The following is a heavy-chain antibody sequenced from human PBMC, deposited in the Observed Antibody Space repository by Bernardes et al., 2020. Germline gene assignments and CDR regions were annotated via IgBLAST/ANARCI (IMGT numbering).Heavy chain of an antibody. J-gene: IGHJ6*03. CDR1: GYTFTSYD. Sequence: ASVKVSCKASGYTFTSYDINWVRQATGQGLEWMGWMNPNSGNTGYAQKFQGRVTMTRNTSISTAYMELSSLRSEDTAVYYCARGTRKIHIAAAGNVRDYYMDVWGKGTTVTVSS. CDR2: MNPNSGNT. D-gene: IGHD6-13*01. V-gene: IGHV1-8*01. CDR3: ARGTRKIHIAAAGNVRDYYMDV.